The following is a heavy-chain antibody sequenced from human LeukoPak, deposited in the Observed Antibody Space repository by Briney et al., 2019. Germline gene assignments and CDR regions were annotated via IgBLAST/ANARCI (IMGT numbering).Heavy chain of an antibody. J-gene: IGHJ4*02. V-gene: IGHV3-23*01. CDR3: AKEGDSSGWYLDY. CDR2: ISDSGST. D-gene: IGHD6-19*01. Sequence: GGSLRLSCAASGFTFSSYAMSWVRQAPGKGLEWVSAISDSGSTYYADSVKGRFTISRDNSKNTLYMQMNSLRAEDTAVYYCAKEGDSSGWYLDYWGQGTLVIVSS. CDR1: GFTFSSYA.